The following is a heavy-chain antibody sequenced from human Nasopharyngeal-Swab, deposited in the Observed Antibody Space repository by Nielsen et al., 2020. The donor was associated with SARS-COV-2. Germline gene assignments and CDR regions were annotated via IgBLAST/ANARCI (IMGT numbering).Heavy chain of an antibody. J-gene: IGHJ4*02. CDR2: ISWNSGSI. CDR1: GFTFSSYA. D-gene: IGHD5-24*01. Sequence: GGSLRLSCAASGFTFSSYAMHWVRQAPGKGLEWVSGISWNSGSIGYADSVKGRFTISRDNAKNSLYLQMNSLRAEDTAVYYCARDGDGYNTHWGQGTLVTVSS. V-gene: IGHV3-9*01. CDR3: ARDGDGYNTH.